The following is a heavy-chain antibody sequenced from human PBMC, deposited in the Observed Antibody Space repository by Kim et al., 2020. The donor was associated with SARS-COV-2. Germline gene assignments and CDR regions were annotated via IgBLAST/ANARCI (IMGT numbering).Heavy chain of an antibody. Sequence: GGSLRLSCSVSGFTFSRSAMHWIRQAPGKGLEYVSAISGDGGSTKYADSVRGRFTISRDNSKGTLSLQMSSLRPEDTAFYYCVKDRATYYASGSLIDAWGQGSQVTVSS. J-gene: IGHJ5*02. CDR2: ISGDGGST. D-gene: IGHD3-10*01. CDR1: GFTFSRSA. V-gene: IGHV3-64D*08. CDR3: VKDRATYYASGSLIDA.